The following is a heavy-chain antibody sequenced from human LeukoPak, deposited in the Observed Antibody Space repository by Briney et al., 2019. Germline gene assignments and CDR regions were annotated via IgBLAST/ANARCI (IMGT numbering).Heavy chain of an antibody. CDR1: GYTFTSYD. Sequence: ASVKVSCKASGYTFTSYDINWVRQAPGQGLEWMGWISTYNGKTNYAQKFQDRVIMTTDTSTKTVYMELSSLRSDDSAVYYCARHPYYDTSAYYVYWGQGTLVIVSS. V-gene: IGHV1-18*01. J-gene: IGHJ4*02. CDR3: ARHPYYDTSAYYVY. CDR2: ISTYNGKT. D-gene: IGHD3-22*01.